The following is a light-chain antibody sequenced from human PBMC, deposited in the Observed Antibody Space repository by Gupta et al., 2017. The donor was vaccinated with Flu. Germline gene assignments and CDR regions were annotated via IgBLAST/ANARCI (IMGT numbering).Light chain of an antibody. V-gene: IGLV1-40*01. Sequence: SNLGADSHLHWYRQLPGTAPKLLIYDDNNRPSGVPDRFAGSKSGTSASLAISGLQAEDEADYYCQSYDRSLRGVVFGGGTKLTVL. CDR1: SNLGADSH. CDR3: QSYDRSLRGVV. J-gene: IGLJ2*01. CDR2: DDN.